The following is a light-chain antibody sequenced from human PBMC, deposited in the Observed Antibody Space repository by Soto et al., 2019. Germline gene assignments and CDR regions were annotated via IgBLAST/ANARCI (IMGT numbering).Light chain of an antibody. V-gene: IGKV1-5*01. Sequence: DIQMTQSPSTLSASVGDRVTITCRASQTFSSYLAWYQQKPGKAPKLLIFDASSLEGGVPSRFSGSGSGTDFTLTISCLQSEDFATYYCQQYYSYPFTFGPGTKVDIK. CDR3: QQYYSYPFT. J-gene: IGKJ3*01. CDR2: DAS. CDR1: QTFSSY.